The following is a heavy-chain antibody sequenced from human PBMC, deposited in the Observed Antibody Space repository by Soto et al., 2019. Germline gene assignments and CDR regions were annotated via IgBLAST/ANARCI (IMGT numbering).Heavy chain of an antibody. CDR2: MYYSGRT. Sequence: QVQLQESGPGLVKPSETLSLTCNVSGDSVSSAAKCCCWGRPPPGGGLEWIEDMYYSGRTEYKPYLGGRATMSIETSKTKFSLTLYPVTAADTAVYYCARARPEMGAAYWSRGTLVTVSS. CDR1: GDSVSSAAKC. CDR3: ARARPEMGAAY. J-gene: IGHJ4*02. D-gene: IGHD6-6*01. V-gene: IGHV4-61*08.